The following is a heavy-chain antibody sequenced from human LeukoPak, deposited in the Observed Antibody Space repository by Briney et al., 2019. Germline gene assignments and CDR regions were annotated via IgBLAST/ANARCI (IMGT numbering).Heavy chain of an antibody. D-gene: IGHD5-18*01. J-gene: IGHJ4*02. V-gene: IGHV3-7*01. CDR1: GLTFNRDW. CDR3: ASGPDYGYCHF. Sequence: GGSLRLSCAASGLTFNRDWMNWVRQAPGKGLEWVANIKQDGSVKNYVDSVKGRLTISRHHAKNSLYLPMNSLRVEDTAVYYCASGPDYGYCHFWGQGTLVTVSS. CDR2: IKQDGSVK.